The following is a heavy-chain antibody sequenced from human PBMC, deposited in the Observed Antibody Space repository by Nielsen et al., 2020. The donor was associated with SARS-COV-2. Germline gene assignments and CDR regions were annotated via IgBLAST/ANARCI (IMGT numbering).Heavy chain of an antibody. CDR1: GGSIRGYDYY. D-gene: IGHD1-26*01. Sequence: SETLSLTCTVSGGSIRGYDYYWSWIRQSPEKGLEWIWYIHYTGTTNYNPYVRSRVTISVDTSENRFSLNLNSVTATDTAVYYCARGRLIVGTFDIWGQGTLVTVSS. CDR2: IHYTGTT. V-gene: IGHV4-30-4*01. CDR3: ARGRLIVGTFDI. J-gene: IGHJ5*02.